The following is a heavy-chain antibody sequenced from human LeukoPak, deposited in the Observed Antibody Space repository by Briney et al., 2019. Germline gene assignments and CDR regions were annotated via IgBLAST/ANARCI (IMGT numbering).Heavy chain of an antibody. J-gene: IGHJ5*02. Sequence: GASLKISCKGSGYSFTSYWIGWVRPMPGKGLEWMGIIYPGDSDTRYSPSFQGQVTILADKSISTAYLQWSSLKASDTAMYYCARRGSLSSRSWFDPWGQGTLVTVSS. CDR3: ARRGSLSSRSWFDP. D-gene: IGHD2-2*01. V-gene: IGHV5-51*01. CDR1: GYSFTSYW. CDR2: IYPGDSDT.